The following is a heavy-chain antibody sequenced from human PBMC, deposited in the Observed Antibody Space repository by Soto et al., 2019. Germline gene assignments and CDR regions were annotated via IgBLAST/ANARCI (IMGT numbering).Heavy chain of an antibody. D-gene: IGHD5-18*01. CDR3: ARDHPHSYGVYYFDY. V-gene: IGHV4-59*01. J-gene: IGHJ4*02. Sequence: GKGLEWIGNIYSSGSTHYNPSLQNRVTISIDTSKNQVSLKVNSVTAADTAVYYCARDHPHSYGVYYFDYWGQGTPVTVSS. CDR2: IYSSGST.